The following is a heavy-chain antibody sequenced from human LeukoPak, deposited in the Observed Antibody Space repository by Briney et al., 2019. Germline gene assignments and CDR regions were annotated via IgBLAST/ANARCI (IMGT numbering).Heavy chain of an antibody. V-gene: IGHV1-2*02. D-gene: IGHD5-12*01. CDR1: GYIFTGYY. J-gene: IGHJ4*02. Sequence: ASVKVSCKASGYIFTGYYLHWVRQAPGQGLEWMGWSNPTSGSTNYAQKFQGRVTMTRDTSISIAYMELSRLRSDDTAVYYCARGPGGGYDWLGYWGQGTLVTVSS. CDR3: ARGPGGGYDWLGY. CDR2: SNPTSGST.